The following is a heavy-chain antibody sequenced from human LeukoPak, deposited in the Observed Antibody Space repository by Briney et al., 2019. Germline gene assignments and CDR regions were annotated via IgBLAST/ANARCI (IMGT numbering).Heavy chain of an antibody. CDR2: IYSGGRT. CDR3: ARDQYYDSGTYSYYYMDV. D-gene: IGHD3-10*01. CDR1: GFIVSSNY. Sequence: GGSLRLSCAASGFIVSSNYMSWVRQAPGKGPEWVSVIYSGGRTFYADSVRGRFTISRDNSKNTLFLQMNSLRAEDTAVYYCARDQYYDSGTYSYYYMDVWGKGTTVTVSS. V-gene: IGHV3-53*01. J-gene: IGHJ6*03.